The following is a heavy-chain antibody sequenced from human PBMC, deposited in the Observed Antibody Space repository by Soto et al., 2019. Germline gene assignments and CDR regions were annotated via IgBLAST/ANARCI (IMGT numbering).Heavy chain of an antibody. V-gene: IGHV4-39*07. CDR3: ATRQRYGSGSYYGGFSY. CDR1: GGSSSSGGYY. D-gene: IGHD3-10*01. J-gene: IGHJ4*02. CDR2: INHSGST. Sequence: SETLSLTCTVSGGSSSSGGYYWSWIRQPPGKGLEWIGEINHSGSTNYNPSLKSRVTISVDTSKNQFSLKLSSVTAADTAVYYCATRQRYGSGSYYGGFSYWGQGTLVTVSS.